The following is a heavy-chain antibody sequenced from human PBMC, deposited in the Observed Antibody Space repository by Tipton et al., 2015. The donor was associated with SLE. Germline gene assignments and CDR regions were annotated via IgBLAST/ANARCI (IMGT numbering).Heavy chain of an antibody. CDR2: IYGGT. CDR3: ARHRDGAYCDAFDI. Sequence: LRLSCTVSGDSISNYYWNWIRQPPGKGLEWIGYIYGGTNYNPSLKSRVTISEDRSTNQFSLKLRSVTAADTAVYYCARHRDGAYCDAFDIWGQGTMVTVSS. CDR1: GDSISNYY. V-gene: IGHV4-59*01. D-gene: IGHD4-17*01. J-gene: IGHJ3*02.